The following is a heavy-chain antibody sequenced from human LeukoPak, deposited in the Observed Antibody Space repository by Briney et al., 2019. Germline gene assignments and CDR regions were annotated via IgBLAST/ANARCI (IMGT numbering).Heavy chain of an antibody. J-gene: IGHJ4*02. CDR2: IYYSGST. CDR3: VRGSGYFGEDFEY. D-gene: IGHD3-22*01. CDR1: GYSISSGYY. V-gene: IGHV4-38-2*02. Sequence: SETLSLTCTVSGYSISSGYYWGWIRQPPGKGLEWIGSIYYSGSTYYNPSLESRVTISLDTSKNQFSLKLSSVTAADTAVFYCVRGSGYFGEDFEYWGQGTLVTVSS.